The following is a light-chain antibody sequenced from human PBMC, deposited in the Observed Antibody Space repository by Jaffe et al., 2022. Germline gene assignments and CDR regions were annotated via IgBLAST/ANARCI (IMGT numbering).Light chain of an antibody. V-gene: IGLV1-40*01. CDR1: SSNIGAGYD. Sequence: QSVLTQPPSVSGAPGQRVTISCTGSSSNIGAGYDVHWYQQLPGTVPKLLIYGDSNRPSGVPDRFSGSRSGTSASLAITGLQAEDEADYYCQSYDNSVRGVFGGGTKLTVL. CDR2: GDS. CDR3: QSYDNSVRGV. J-gene: IGLJ3*02.